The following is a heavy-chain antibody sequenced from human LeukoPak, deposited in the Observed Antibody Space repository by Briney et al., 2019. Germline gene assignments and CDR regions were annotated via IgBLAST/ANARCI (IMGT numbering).Heavy chain of an antibody. CDR2: INPNSGGT. CDR1: GYTFTGYY. CDR3: ARTVEYYYYYGMDV. D-gene: IGHD4-17*01. Sequence: GESLKISCKASGYTFTGYYIHWVRQAPGQGLEWMGWINPNSGGTNSAQNFQGRVTMTRDTSISTAYMELSSLRSDDTAVYYCARTVEYYYYYGMDVWGQGTTVTVSS. V-gene: IGHV1-2*02. J-gene: IGHJ6*02.